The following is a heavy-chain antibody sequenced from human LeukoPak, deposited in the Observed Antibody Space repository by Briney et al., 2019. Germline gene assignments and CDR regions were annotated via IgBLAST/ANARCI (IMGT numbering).Heavy chain of an antibody. CDR2: IGWNSGSI. V-gene: IGHV3-9*01. CDR1: GFTFDDYA. J-gene: IGHJ3*02. Sequence: GGSLRLSCAASGFTFDDYAMHWVRQAPGKGLEWVSGIGWNSGSIGYADSVKGRFTISRDNAKNSLYLQMNSLRAEDTALYYCAKDTSDTVMFDAFDIWGQGTMVTVSS. CDR3: AKDTSDTVMFDAFDI. D-gene: IGHD3-10*02.